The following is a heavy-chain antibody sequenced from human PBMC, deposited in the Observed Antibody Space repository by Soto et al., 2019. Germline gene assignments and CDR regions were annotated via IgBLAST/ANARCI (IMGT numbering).Heavy chain of an antibody. V-gene: IGHV3-66*01. CDR3: VRDGGSGTSVAGTGAYFGMDV. J-gene: IGHJ6*02. D-gene: IGHD6-19*01. Sequence: EAQLVESGGGLVQPGGSLRLSCAASGLLGSTNYMSWVRQAPGKGLEWVSFLYGGVSTHYADSVKGRFTISSDTSKNTMYIQMNSESDEEKAVYYCVRDGGSGTSVAGTGAYFGMDVWGQGTTVTVS. CDR1: GLLGSTNY. CDR2: LYGGVST.